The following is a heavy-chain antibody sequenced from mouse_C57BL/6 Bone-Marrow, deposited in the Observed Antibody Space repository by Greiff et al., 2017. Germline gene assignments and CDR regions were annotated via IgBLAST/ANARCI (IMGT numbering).Heavy chain of an antibody. CDR2: IYPGDGDT. D-gene: IGHD2-1*01. V-gene: IGHV1-82*01. J-gene: IGHJ2*01. CDR1: GYAFSSSW. CDR3: ARRVYYGNCLDY. Sequence: VQLQQSGPELVKPGASVKISCKASGYAFSSSWMNWVKQRPGKGLEWIGRIYPGDGDTNYNGKFKGKATLTADKSSSTAYMQLSSLTSEDSAVYFFARRVYYGNCLDYWGQGTTLTVSS.